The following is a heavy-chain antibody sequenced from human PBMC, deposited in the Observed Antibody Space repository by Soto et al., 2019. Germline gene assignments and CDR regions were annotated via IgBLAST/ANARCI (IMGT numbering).Heavy chain of an antibody. CDR1: GYTFTSYA. Sequence: QVQLVQSGAEEKKPGASVKVSCKASGYTFTSYAMHWLRQAPGQRLEWMGWINAGNGNTKYSKKFQGRVTITRNTSASTAYMELSSLRSEDTAVYYCARDPSYYGMDVWGQGTTVTVSS. CDR3: ARDPSYYGMDV. V-gene: IGHV1-3*05. CDR2: INAGNGNT. J-gene: IGHJ6*02.